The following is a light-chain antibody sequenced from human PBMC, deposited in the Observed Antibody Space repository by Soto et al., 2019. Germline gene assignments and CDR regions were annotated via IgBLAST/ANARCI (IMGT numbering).Light chain of an antibody. CDR2: WAS. CDR3: QQYYSTPPT. Sequence: DIVMTQSPDSLAVSLGERATINCKSSQRVLYSSNNKNYLAWYQQKPGQPPQLLIYWASTRESGVPDRFSGTGSGTDFTLTISSLQAEDVAVYYCQQYYSTPPTFGGGTKVEIK. CDR1: QRVLYSSNNKNY. J-gene: IGKJ4*01. V-gene: IGKV4-1*01.